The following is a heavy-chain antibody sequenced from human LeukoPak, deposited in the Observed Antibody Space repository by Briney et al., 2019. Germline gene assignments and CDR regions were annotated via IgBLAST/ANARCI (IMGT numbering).Heavy chain of an antibody. D-gene: IGHD6-6*01. CDR3: ARGLIAASPYAYYYYGMDV. J-gene: IGHJ6*02. Sequence: ASVKVSWKASGGTFSSYAISWVRQAPGQGLEWMGGIIPIFGTANYAQKFQGRVTITADESTSTAYMELSSLRSEDTAVYYCARGLIAASPYAYYYYGMDVWGQGTTVTVSS. V-gene: IGHV1-69*13. CDR1: GGTFSSYA. CDR2: IIPIFGTA.